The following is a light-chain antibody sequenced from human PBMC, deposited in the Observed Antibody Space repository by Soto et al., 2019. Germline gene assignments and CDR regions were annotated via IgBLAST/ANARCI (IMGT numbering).Light chain of an antibody. CDR1: QGISSY. V-gene: IGKV1-9*01. CDR2: DAS. CDR3: QQFANSWT. J-gene: IGKJ1*01. Sequence: DIQLTQSPSFLSASVGDILTMXXRASQGISSYLAWYQQKPGKAPRXLIFDASTLHSGVPSRFSGSGSGTEFTLTISSLQPDDFATYYCQQFANSWTFGQGTKVDIK.